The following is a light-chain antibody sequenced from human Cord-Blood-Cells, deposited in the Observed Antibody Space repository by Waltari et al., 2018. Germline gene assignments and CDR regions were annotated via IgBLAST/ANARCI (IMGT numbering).Light chain of an antibody. CDR2: KAS. CDR3: QPYNSYWT. J-gene: IGKJ1*01. CDR1: QSISSW. Sequence: DIQMTPSPSTLSASVGDRVHITCRASQSISSWLAWYQQKPGKAPKLLIYKASSLESGVPSKYSGSGSGTECTLTSSSLQPDDFATYYCQPYNSYWTFGQGTKVEIK. V-gene: IGKV1-5*03.